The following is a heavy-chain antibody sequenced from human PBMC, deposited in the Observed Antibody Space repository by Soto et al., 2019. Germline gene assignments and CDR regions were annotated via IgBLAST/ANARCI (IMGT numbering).Heavy chain of an antibody. D-gene: IGHD5-12*01. Sequence: GSLRLSCAASGFTFSSYAMSWVRQAPGKGLEWVSAISGSGGSTYYADSAKGRFTISRDNSKNTLYLQVNSLRAEDTAVYYCAKDPTGYSGYVTWGSPVYFDYWGQGTLVTVSS. CDR2: ISGSGGST. J-gene: IGHJ4*02. V-gene: IGHV3-23*01. CDR1: GFTFSSYA. CDR3: AKDPTGYSGYVTWGSPVYFDY.